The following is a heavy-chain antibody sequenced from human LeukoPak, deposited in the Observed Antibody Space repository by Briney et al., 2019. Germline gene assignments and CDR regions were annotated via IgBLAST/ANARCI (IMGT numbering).Heavy chain of an antibody. CDR1: GFTFSSYA. D-gene: IGHD4-23*01. CDR3: AKDLSTYVDYGGNTPFDY. Sequence: GGSLRLSCAASGFTFSSYAVSWVRQAPGKGLEWVSTSSGSRVSTYYADSVKGRFTISRDNSKNTLYLQMNSLRVEDTAVYYCAKDLSTYVDYGGNTPFDYWGQGTLVTVSS. J-gene: IGHJ4*02. V-gene: IGHV3-23*01. CDR2: SSGSRVST.